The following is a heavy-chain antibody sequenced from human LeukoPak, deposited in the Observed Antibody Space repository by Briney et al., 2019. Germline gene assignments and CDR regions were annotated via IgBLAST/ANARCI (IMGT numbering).Heavy chain of an antibody. CDR1: GFTFSSYA. J-gene: IGHJ3*02. D-gene: IGHD2-21*02. Sequence: GGSLRLSCAASGFTFSSYAMHWVRQAPGKGLEWVAVISYDGSNKYYADSVKGRFTISIDNSKNTLYLQMNSLRAEDTAVYYCASIYCGGDCYSVDAFDIWGQGTMVTVSS. V-gene: IGHV3-30-3*01. CDR2: ISYDGSNK. CDR3: ASIYCGGDCYSVDAFDI.